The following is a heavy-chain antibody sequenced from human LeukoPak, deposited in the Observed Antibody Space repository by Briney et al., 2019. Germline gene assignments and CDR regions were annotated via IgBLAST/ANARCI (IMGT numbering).Heavy chain of an antibody. CDR1: GGSISSYY. CDR3: ARGAIRGFNWFDP. J-gene: IGHJ5*02. V-gene: IGHV4-59*01. D-gene: IGHD5-12*01. CDR2: IYYSGST. Sequence: SETLSLTCTVSGGSISSYYWSWIRQPPGKGLEWIGYIYYSGSTNYNPSLKSRVTISVDTSKNQFSLKLSSVTAADTAVYYCARGAIRGFNWFDPWGQRTLVTVSS.